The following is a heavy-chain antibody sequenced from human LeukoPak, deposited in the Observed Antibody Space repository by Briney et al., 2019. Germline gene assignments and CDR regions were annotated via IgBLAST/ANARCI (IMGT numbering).Heavy chain of an antibody. Sequence: GESLKISCKGSGYSFTSYWIGWVRQMPGKGLEWMGIIYPGDSDTRYSPSFQGQVTISADKSISTAYLQWSSLKASDTAMYYCARTGLSGSGWCASKDYYYYYGMDVWGQGTTVTVSS. CDR1: GYSFTSYW. V-gene: IGHV5-51*01. D-gene: IGHD6-19*01. CDR2: IYPGDSDT. J-gene: IGHJ6*02. CDR3: ARTGLSGSGWCASKDYYYYYGMDV.